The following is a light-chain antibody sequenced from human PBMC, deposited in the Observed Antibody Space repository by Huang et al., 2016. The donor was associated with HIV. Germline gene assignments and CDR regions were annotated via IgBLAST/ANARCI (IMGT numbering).Light chain of an antibody. CDR3: QQGYKMPYT. CDR2: AAS. CDR1: QSVISH. J-gene: IGKJ2*01. V-gene: IGKV1-39*01. Sequence: DIQMTQSPSSLSASIGDRVTITCRSSQSVISHLNWYQQKPGKAPRRLIYAASSLESGVPSRFSGSGSVADFTLTINSLQPEDFATYYCQQGYKMPYTFGQGTKLEMK.